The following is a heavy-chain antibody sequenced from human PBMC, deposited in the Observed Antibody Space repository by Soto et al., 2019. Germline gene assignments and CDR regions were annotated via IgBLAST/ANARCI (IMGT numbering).Heavy chain of an antibody. V-gene: IGHV3-11*05. CDR1: GFTFSDYY. CDR2: IRGSSGDT. Sequence: QVQLVESGGGLVKPGGSLRLSCAASGFTFSDYYMSWIRQAPGKGLESLSYIRGSSGDTNYADSVRGRFTISRDNARNSLYLQMNSLRAEDTAVYYCATGPRRLSDWGQGTLVIVSS. J-gene: IGHJ4*02. CDR3: ATGPRRLSD. D-gene: IGHD3-3*01.